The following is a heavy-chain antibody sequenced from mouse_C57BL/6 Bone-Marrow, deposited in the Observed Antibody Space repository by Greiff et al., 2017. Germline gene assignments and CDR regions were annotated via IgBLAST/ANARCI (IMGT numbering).Heavy chain of an antibody. CDR2: INPSNGGT. Sequence: VQLQQPGTELVKPGASVKLSCKASGYTFTSYWMHWVKQRPGQGLEWIGKINPSNGGTNYNEKFKGKATLTVDKSSSTAYMQLSSLTSEDSAVYYCARWRYEYDGAWFAYWGQGTLVTVSA. V-gene: IGHV1-53*01. D-gene: IGHD2-4*01. J-gene: IGHJ3*01. CDR3: ARWRYEYDGAWFAY. CDR1: GYTFTSYW.